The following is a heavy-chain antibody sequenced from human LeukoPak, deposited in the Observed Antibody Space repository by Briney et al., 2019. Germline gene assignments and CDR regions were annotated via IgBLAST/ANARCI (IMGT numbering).Heavy chain of an antibody. CDR1: GFIFSSYV. V-gene: IGHV3-66*01. CDR3: AREVVGATGHFDY. Sequence: PGGSLRLSCAASGFIFSSYVMGWVRQAPGKGLEWVSVIYSGGSTYYADSVKGRFTISRDNSKNTLYLQMNSLRAEDTAVYYCAREVVGATGHFDYWGQGTLVTVSS. CDR2: IYSGGST. J-gene: IGHJ4*02. D-gene: IGHD1-26*01.